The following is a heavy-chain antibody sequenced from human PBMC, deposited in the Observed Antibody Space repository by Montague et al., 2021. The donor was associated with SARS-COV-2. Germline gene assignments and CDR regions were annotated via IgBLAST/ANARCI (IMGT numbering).Heavy chain of an antibody. Sequence: SETLSLTCSVSGGSLSTYYWSWIRQPPGKGLEWIGYIDDSGTTRYNPSLRSRATISLGLSKNQFSLDLNSVTAADTAVYYCARNAYNHYGLYVWGQGTTVPVSS. CDR3: ARNAYNHYGLYV. V-gene: IGHV4-59*08. CDR2: IDDSGTT. J-gene: IGHJ6*02. CDR1: GGSLSTYY.